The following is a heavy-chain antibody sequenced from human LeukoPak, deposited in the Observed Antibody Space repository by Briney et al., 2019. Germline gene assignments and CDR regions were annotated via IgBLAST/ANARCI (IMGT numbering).Heavy chain of an antibody. Sequence: GGSLRLSCTASGFTFGDYAMSWFRQAPGKGLEWVGFIRSKAYGWTTEYAASVKGRFTISRDDSKSIAYLQMNSLKTEDTAVYYCTRALMVRGVISGAFDIWGQGTMVTVSS. J-gene: IGHJ3*02. D-gene: IGHD3-10*01. CDR1: GFTFGDYA. CDR3: TRALMVRGVISGAFDI. CDR2: IRSKAYGWTT. V-gene: IGHV3-49*03.